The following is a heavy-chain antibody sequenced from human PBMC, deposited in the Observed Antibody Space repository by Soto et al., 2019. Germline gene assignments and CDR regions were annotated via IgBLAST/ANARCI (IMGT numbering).Heavy chain of an antibody. CDR3: AKRRGAGGHFDY. V-gene: IGHV3-23*01. Sequence: LRLSCAASGFTFSSYAMGWVRQGPGKGLEWVAVVSIGGSTHYADSVRGRLTISRGNSKNTLSLQMNSLTAEDTAVYFCAKRRGAGGHFDYWGQGALVTVSS. CDR2: VSIGGST. J-gene: IGHJ4*02. D-gene: IGHD2-15*01. CDR1: GFTFSSYA.